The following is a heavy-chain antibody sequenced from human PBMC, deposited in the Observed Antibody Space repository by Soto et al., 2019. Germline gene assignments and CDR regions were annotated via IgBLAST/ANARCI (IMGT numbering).Heavy chain of an antibody. CDR3: ARVGYSSSWYYSDY. Sequence: SGILGPSGTVAESVDMDFDRSLIRQSPGKGLGWIGYIYYSGSTNYNPALKSRVTISVDTSKNQFSLKLSSVTAADTAVYYCARVGYSSSWYYSDYWGQGTRVTVSS. V-gene: IGHV4-59*02. CDR2: IYYSGST. CDR1: ESVDMDFD. J-gene: IGHJ4*02. D-gene: IGHD6-13*01.